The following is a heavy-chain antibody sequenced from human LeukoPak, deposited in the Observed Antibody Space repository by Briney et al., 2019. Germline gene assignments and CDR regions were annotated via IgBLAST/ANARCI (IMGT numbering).Heavy chain of an antibody. CDR2: KHYSGTT. Sequence: PSETLSLTCTVSGGSISSTSHYWGRIRQPPGKGLEWIGSKHYSGTTYYNPSLKSRVTISVDTSKNQFSLKLSSVTAADTAVYYCASPHSDSPSSFDYWGQGTLVTVSS. D-gene: IGHD1-26*01. J-gene: IGHJ4*02. CDR1: GGSISSTSHY. V-gene: IGHV4-39*01. CDR3: ASPHSDSPSSFDY.